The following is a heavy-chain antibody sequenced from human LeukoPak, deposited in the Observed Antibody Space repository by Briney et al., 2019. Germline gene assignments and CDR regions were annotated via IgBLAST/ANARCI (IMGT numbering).Heavy chain of an antibody. CDR2: ISWNSGSI. Sequence: GGSLRLSCAASGFTFDDYAMHWVRQAPGKGLEWVSGISWNSGSIGYADSVKGRFTISRDNAKNSLYLQMNSLRAEDMALYYCAKASSSSWYGPYFDYWGQGTLVTVSS. V-gene: IGHV3-9*03. CDR3: AKASSSSWYGPYFDY. CDR1: GFTFDDYA. D-gene: IGHD6-13*01. J-gene: IGHJ4*02.